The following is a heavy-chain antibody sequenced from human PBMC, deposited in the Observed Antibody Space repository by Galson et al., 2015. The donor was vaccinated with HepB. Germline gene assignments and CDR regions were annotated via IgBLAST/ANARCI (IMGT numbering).Heavy chain of an antibody. CDR1: GFTFSDYY. Sequence: SLRLSCAASGFTFSDYYMSWIRQAPGKGLEWVSYISSSGSTIYYADSVKGRFTISRDNAKNSLYLQMNSLRAEDTAVYYCAREDIVVVVAATGGADYWGQGTLVTVSS. CDR3: AREDIVVVVAATGGADY. J-gene: IGHJ4*02. CDR2: ISSSGSTI. V-gene: IGHV3-11*01. D-gene: IGHD2-15*01.